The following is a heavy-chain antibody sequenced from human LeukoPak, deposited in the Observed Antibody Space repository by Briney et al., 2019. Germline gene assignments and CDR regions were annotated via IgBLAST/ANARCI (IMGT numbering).Heavy chain of an antibody. CDR3: AKMGPGSSYHDSSDFDY. Sequence: PGGSLRLSCVASGFTFTDFAMSWIRQAPGKGLEWVAAISGYGYNTHYADSLKGRFTISRDSSRNTLYLQMNSLRAEDTAIYYCAKMGPGSSYHDSSDFDYWGQGTLVTVSS. D-gene: IGHD3-22*01. J-gene: IGHJ4*02. V-gene: IGHV3-23*01. CDR2: ISGYGYNT. CDR1: GFTFTDFA.